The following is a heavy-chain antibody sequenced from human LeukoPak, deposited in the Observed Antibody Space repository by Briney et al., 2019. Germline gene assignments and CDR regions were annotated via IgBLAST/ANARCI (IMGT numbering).Heavy chain of an antibody. J-gene: IGHJ4*02. V-gene: IGHV4-39*01. CDR1: GGSISSSSYY. CDR3: ARLPYYYDSSGYYY. D-gene: IGHD3-22*01. CDR2: IYYSGST. Sequence: SETLSLTCTVSGGSISSSSYYWGWIRQPPGKGLEWIGSIYYSGSTYYNPSLKSRVTISVDTSKNQFSLKLSSVTAADTAVYYCARLPYYYDSSGYYYWGRGTLVTVSS.